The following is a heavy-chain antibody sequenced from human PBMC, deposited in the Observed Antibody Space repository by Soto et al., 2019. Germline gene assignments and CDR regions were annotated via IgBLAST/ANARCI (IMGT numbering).Heavy chain of an antibody. D-gene: IGHD3-3*01. CDR1: GFTFSGSA. Sequence: EVQLVESGGGLVQPGGSLKLSCAASGFTFSGSALHWVRQASGKGLEWVGRIRSKGNNYATAYGASLKGRFTISRDDSKNTAYRQRNSLNTEDTAVYYCSRQASDFWSGKPQYYMDVWGKGTTVTVSS. CDR3: SRQASDFWSGKPQYYMDV. CDR2: IRSKGNNYAT. J-gene: IGHJ6*03. V-gene: IGHV3-73*01.